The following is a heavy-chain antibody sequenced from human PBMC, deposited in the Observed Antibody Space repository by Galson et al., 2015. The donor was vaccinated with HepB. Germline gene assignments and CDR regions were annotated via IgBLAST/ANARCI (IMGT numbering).Heavy chain of an antibody. CDR2: IGGGGGT. V-gene: IGHV3-13*01. CDR1: GFTFSNYA. J-gene: IGHJ4*02. CDR3: ARADRTTNWSPEY. Sequence: SLRLSCAASGFTFSNYAMYWVRQSLDKGLEWVSAIGGGGGTYYLPSVKGRFPLSLGNGQNTLYLQMNGLRAGDTAVYYCARADRTTNWSPEYWGQGTLVTVSS. D-gene: IGHD1-1*01.